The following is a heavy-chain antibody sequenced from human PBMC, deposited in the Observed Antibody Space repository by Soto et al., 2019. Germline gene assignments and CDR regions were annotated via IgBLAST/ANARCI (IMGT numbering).Heavy chain of an antibody. J-gene: IGHJ4*02. D-gene: IGHD3-22*01. CDR3: AHSTYYYDSSGRDFDY. CDR2: IYWDDDK. CDR1: GFSLSTSGVG. Sequence: QITLKESGPTLVKPTQTLTLTCTFSGFSLSTSGVGVGWIRQPPGKALEWLALIYWDDDKRYSPSLKSRLTSTKDTSKNQVVLTMTNMDPVDTATYYCAHSTYYYDSSGRDFDYWGQGTMVTVSS. V-gene: IGHV2-5*02.